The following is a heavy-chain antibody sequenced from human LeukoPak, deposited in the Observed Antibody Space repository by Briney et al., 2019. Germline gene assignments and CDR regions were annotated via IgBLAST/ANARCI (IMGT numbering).Heavy chain of an antibody. Sequence: SETLSLTCTVSGGSISSYYWSWIRQPAGKGLEWIGRIYTSGSTNYNPSLKSRVTMSVDTSKNQFSLKLSSVTAADTAVYYCARLRRYYDFWSGPYYFDYWGQGTLVTVSS. V-gene: IGHV4-4*07. CDR1: GGSISSYY. D-gene: IGHD3-3*01. J-gene: IGHJ4*02. CDR2: IYTSGST. CDR3: ARLRRYYDFWSGPYYFDY.